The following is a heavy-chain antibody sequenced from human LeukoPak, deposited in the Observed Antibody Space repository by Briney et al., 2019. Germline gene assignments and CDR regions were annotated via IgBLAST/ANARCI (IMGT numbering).Heavy chain of an antibody. CDR3: ARRIGERRHDAFDI. V-gene: IGHV4-39*01. D-gene: IGHD1-26*01. J-gene: IGHJ3*02. CDR2: IYYSGST. Sequence: SETLSLTCAVSGGSITSSSYHWGWIRQPPGKGLEWIGSIYYSGSTDYNPSLKSRVTISVDTSKNQFSLSLTSVTAADTAVYYCARRIGERRHDAFDIWGQGTMVTVSS. CDR1: GGSITSSSYH.